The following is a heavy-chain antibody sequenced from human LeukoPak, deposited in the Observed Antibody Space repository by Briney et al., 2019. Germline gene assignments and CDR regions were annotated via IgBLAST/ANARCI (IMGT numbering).Heavy chain of an antibody. V-gene: IGHV4-59*01. CDR3: AGVEMATTTPPVFDY. Sequence: SETLSLTCTVSGGSISSYYWSWIRQPPGKGLEWIGYIYYSGSTNYNPSLKSRVTISVDTSENQFSLKLSSVTAADTAVYYCAGVEMATTTPPVFDYWGQGTLVTVSS. J-gene: IGHJ4*02. CDR1: GGSISSYY. CDR2: IYYSGST. D-gene: IGHD5-24*01.